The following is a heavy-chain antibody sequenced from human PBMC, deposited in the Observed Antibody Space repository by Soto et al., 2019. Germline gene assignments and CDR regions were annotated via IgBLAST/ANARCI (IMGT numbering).Heavy chain of an antibody. J-gene: IGHJ6*04. V-gene: IGHV3-13*01. D-gene: IGHD2-2*01. Sequence: PGGSLRLSCAASGFTFSSYDMHWVRQATGKGLEWVSAIGTAGDTYYPGSVKGRFTISRENAKNSLYLQMNSLRAGDTAVYYCARGQSKRSRGTVVPAATIFSVWGKGTTVTVSS. CDR3: ARGQSKRSRGTVVPAATIFSV. CDR2: IGTAGDT. CDR1: GFTFSSYD.